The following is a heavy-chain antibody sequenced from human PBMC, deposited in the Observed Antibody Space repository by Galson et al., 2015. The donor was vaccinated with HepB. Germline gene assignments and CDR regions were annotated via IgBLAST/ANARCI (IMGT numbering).Heavy chain of an antibody. D-gene: IGHD5-12*01. Sequence: SLRLSCAASGFTFSSYGMRWVRQAPGKGLEWVAVISYDGSNKYYADSVKGRFTISRDNSKNTLYLQMNSLRAEDTAVYYCAKGIPSGYVTAQLDYWGQGTLVTVSS. V-gene: IGHV3-30*18. CDR2: ISYDGSNK. CDR3: AKGIPSGYVTAQLDY. CDR1: GFTFSSYG. J-gene: IGHJ4*02.